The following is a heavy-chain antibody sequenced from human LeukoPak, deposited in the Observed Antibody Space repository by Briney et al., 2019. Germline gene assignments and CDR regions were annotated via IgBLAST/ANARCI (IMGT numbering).Heavy chain of an antibody. V-gene: IGHV1-2*02. CDR2: INPNSGGT. D-gene: IGHD6-13*01. CDR3: ARFSRRSIAAADY. J-gene: IGHJ4*02. Sequence: GASVKVSCKASGYTFTGYYMHWVRQAPGQGLEWMGWINPNSGGTNYAQKFQGRVTVTRDTSISTAYMELSRLRSDDTAVYYCARFSRRSIAAADYWGQGTLVTVSS. CDR1: GYTFTGYY.